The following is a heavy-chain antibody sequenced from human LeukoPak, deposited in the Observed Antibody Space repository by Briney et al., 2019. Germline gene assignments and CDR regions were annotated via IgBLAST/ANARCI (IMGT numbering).Heavy chain of an antibody. V-gene: IGHV3-9*03. CDR1: GFTFDDYA. D-gene: IGHD3-10*01. CDR3: AKSVVGELLYPFDY. J-gene: IGHJ4*02. Sequence: AGGSLRLSCAASGFTFDDYAMHWVRQAPGKGLGWVSGISWNSGSIGYADSVKGRFTISRDNAKNSLYLQMNSLRAGDMALYYCAKSVVGELLYPFDYWGQGTLVTVSS. CDR2: ISWNSGSI.